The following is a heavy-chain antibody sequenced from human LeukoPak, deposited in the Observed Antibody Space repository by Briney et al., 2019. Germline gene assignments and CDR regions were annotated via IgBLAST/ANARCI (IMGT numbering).Heavy chain of an antibody. V-gene: IGHV1-46*01. J-gene: IGHJ6*02. Sequence: ASVKVSCKASGYTFTSYYMHWVRQAPGQGLEWMGIINPSGGTTTYAQNFQGRLTMTRHTPTSTVYMELSSLRSEDTAVYYCARDQGNSSGWYFPFLGVYYYYGMDVWGQGTTVTVSS. CDR3: ARDQGNSSGWYFPFLGVYYYYGMDV. D-gene: IGHD6-19*01. CDR1: GYTFTSYY. CDR2: INPSGGTT.